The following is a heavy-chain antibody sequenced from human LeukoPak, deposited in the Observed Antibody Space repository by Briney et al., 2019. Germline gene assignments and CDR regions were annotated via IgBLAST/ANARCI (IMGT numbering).Heavy chain of an antibody. D-gene: IGHD3-10*01. CDR1: GYTFTNYY. Sequence: GASVKVSFKASGYTFTNYYMHWVGQAPGQGLEGMGVINPSGGSTSYAQKFQGRVTMTRDTATSTVYMELSSLRSEDTAVYYCARTDYGSGSSYWGQGTLVTVSS. V-gene: IGHV1-46*01. J-gene: IGHJ4*02. CDR3: ARTDYGSGSSY. CDR2: INPSGGST.